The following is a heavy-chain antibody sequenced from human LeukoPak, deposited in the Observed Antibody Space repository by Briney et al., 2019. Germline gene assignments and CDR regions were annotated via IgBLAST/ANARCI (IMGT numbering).Heavy chain of an antibody. CDR3: ARRAGAYTHPYDY. CDR1: GFTVSSNS. CDR2: IYSASST. Sequence: GGSLRLSCTVSGFTVSSNSMSWVRQAPGKGLEWVSFIYSASSTHYSDSVKGRFTISIDNSKNTLYLQMNSLRAEDTAVYYCARRAGAYTHPYDYWGQGTLVTVS. J-gene: IGHJ4*02. D-gene: IGHD3-16*01. V-gene: IGHV3-53*01.